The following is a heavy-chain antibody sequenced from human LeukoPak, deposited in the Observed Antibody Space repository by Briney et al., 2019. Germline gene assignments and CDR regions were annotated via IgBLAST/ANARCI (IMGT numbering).Heavy chain of an antibody. CDR3: ARELSGSYYAGYDY. Sequence: SETLSLTCTVSGGSISSYSWSWIRQPPGKGLEWIGYIYYSGSTNYNPSLKSRVTISVDTSKNQFSLKLSSVTAADTAVYYCARELSGSYYAGYDYWGQGTLVTVSS. CDR2: IYYSGST. J-gene: IGHJ4*02. V-gene: IGHV4-59*01. CDR1: GGSISSYS. D-gene: IGHD1-26*01.